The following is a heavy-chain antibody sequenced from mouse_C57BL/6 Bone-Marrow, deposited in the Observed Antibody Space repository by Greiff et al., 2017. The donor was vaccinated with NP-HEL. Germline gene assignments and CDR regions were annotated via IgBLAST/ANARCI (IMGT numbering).Heavy chain of an antibody. CDR1: GFTFSSYG. D-gene: IGHD6-1*01. J-gene: IGHJ2*01. V-gene: IGHV5-6*02. CDR3: ARGGLEPLDY. CDR2: ISSGGSYT. Sequence: EVKLMESGGDLVKPGGSLKLSCAASGFTFSSYGMSWVRQTPDKRLEWVATISSGGSYTYYPDSVKERFTISRDNAKNTLYLQMSSLKSEDTAMYYCARGGLEPLDYWGQGTTLTVSS.